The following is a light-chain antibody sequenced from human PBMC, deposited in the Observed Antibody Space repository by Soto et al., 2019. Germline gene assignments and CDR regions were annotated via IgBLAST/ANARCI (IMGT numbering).Light chain of an antibody. CDR1: QGISNY. CDR2: GAS. V-gene: IGKV3-20*01. J-gene: IGKJ1*01. CDR3: QQYGSSDT. Sequence: CRASQGISNYLAWHQQRSGKVPRLLIYGASNRATGIADRFSGSGSGTDFTLTISRREREDFAVYNCQQYGSSDTLGQGTKVDIK.